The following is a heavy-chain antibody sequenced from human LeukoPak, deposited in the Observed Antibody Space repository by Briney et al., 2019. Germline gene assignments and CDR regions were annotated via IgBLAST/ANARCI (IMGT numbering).Heavy chain of an antibody. V-gene: IGHV3-48*03. J-gene: IGHJ3*02. CDR1: GFTFSSYE. Sequence: GGSLRLFCAASGFTFSSYEMNWVRQAPGKGLEWVSYISSSGSTIYYADSVKGRFTISRDNAKNSLYLQMNSLRAEDTAVYYCARDSESYWHDAFDIWGQGTMVTVSS. CDR3: ARDSESYWHDAFDI. D-gene: IGHD1-26*01. CDR2: ISSSGSTI.